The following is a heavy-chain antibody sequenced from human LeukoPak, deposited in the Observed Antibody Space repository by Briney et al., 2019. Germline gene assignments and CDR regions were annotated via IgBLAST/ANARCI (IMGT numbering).Heavy chain of an antibody. D-gene: IGHD5-24*01. CDR3: ARARDGYNYEGFDY. J-gene: IGHJ4*02. Sequence: ASVKVSCKASGYTFTSYGISWVRQAPGQGLEWMGWISAYNGNTNYAQKLQGRVTMTTGTSTSTAYMEPRSLRSDDTAVYYCARARDGYNYEGFDYWGQGTLVTVSS. CDR1: GYTFTSYG. CDR2: ISAYNGNT. V-gene: IGHV1-18*01.